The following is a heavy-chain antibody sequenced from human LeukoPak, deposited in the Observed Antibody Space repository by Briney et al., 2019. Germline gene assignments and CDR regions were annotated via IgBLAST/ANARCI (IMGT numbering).Heavy chain of an antibody. D-gene: IGHD6-19*01. CDR2: INGDGSST. V-gene: IGHV3-74*01. CDR3: ARDVQAGPGY. J-gene: IGHJ4*02. Sequence: GGSLRLSCAASGFTFSNYWMHWVRHAPGKGLVWVSRINGDGSSTTYADSVKGRFTISRDNAKNTLYLQMNSLRAEDTAVYCARDVQAGPGYWGQGSLVTVSS. CDR1: GFTFSNYW.